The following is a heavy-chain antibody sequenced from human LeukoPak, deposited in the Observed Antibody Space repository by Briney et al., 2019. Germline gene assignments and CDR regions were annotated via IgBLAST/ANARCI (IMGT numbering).Heavy chain of an antibody. CDR2: IQYDGSNE. J-gene: IGHJ6*03. CDR1: GFTFSSYA. D-gene: IGHD2-8*01. Sequence: GGSLRLSCAASGFTFSSYAMSWVRQAPGKGLEWVAYIQYDGSNEQYADSVKGRFSISRDSSKNILYLQMNSLRAEDTAVYYCAKDRCSNGIGCYYYYMDVWGKGTTVTISS. CDR3: AKDRCSNGIGCYYYYMDV. V-gene: IGHV3-30*02.